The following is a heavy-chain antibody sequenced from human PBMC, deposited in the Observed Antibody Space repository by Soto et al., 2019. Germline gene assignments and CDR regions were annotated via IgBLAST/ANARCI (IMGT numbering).Heavy chain of an antibody. CDR2: IWYDGSNK. J-gene: IGHJ6*02. CDR1: GFTFSSYG. V-gene: IGHV3-33*01. D-gene: IGHD6-19*01. CDR3: ARDQESSSGWYFYYYGMDV. Sequence: QVQLVESGGGVVQPGRSLRLSCAASGFTFSSYGMHWVRQAPGKGLEWVAVIWYDGSNKYYADSVKGRFTISRDNSKNTLYLQMNSLRAEDTAVYYCARDQESSSGWYFYYYGMDVWGQGTTVTVSS.